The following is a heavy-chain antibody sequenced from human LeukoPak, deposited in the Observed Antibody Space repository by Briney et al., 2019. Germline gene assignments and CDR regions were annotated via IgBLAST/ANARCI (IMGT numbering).Heavy chain of an antibody. CDR3: ATEGDYGDHRTFDY. V-gene: IGHV1-24*01. CDR2: FDPEDGET. D-gene: IGHD4-17*01. Sequence: ASVKVSCKVSGYTLTELSMHWVRQAPGKGLEWMGGFDPEDGETIYAQKFQGRVTMTEDTSTDTAYMELSSLRSEDTAVYYCATEGDYGDHRTFDYWGQGTLVAVSS. J-gene: IGHJ4*02. CDR1: GYTLTELS.